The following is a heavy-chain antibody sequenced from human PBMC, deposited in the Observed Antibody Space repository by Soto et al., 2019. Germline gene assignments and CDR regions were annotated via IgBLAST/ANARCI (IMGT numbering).Heavy chain of an antibody. J-gene: IGHJ3*02. CDR3: AKGIFRGGYWDHSFDI. Sequence: GVSPXLSFAASGFTFSSYSMSSVRQAPGKGLEWVSAISGSGGSTYYADSVKGRFTISRDNSKNTLYLQMNSLRAEDTAVYYCAKGIFRGGYWDHSFDIWGQGTMVTVSS. D-gene: IGHD3-10*01. V-gene: IGHV3-23*01. CDR1: GFTFSSYS. CDR2: ISGSGGST.